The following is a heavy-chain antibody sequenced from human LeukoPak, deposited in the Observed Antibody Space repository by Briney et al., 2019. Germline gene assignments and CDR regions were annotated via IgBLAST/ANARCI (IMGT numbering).Heavy chain of an antibody. J-gene: IGHJ4*02. Sequence: PGGSLRLSCVASGFNFSPSSMNWVRQAPGKGLEWVSFISSTSGTIHYADSVKGRFTISRDNSKNTLYLQMNSLRAEDTAVYYCAKDQTADGYNYGGYFDYWGQGTLVTVSS. CDR1: GFNFSPSS. CDR3: AKDQTADGYNYGGYFDY. CDR2: ISSTSGTI. V-gene: IGHV3-48*01. D-gene: IGHD5-24*01.